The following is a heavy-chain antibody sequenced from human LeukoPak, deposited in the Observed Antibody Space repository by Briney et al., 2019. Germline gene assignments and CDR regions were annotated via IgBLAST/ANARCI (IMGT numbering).Heavy chain of an antibody. Sequence: GGSLRLSCAASGFTFSSYGMHWVRQARGKGLEWVAFIRYDGSNKYYADSVKGRFTISRDNSKNTLYLQMNSLRAEDTAVYYCAKEIWPTVTTPGWTYFDYWGQGALVTVSS. D-gene: IGHD4-17*01. CDR3: AKEIWPTVTTPGWTYFDY. V-gene: IGHV3-30*02. J-gene: IGHJ4*02. CDR1: GFTFSSYG. CDR2: IRYDGSNK.